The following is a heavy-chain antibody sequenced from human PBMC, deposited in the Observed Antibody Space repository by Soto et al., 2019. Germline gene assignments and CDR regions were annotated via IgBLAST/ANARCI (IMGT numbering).Heavy chain of an antibody. J-gene: IGHJ3*02. V-gene: IGHV4-4*02. Sequence: SETLSLTCTVSGGSLNSSNWWSWVRQPPGKGLEWIGEIHHSGSTNYNPSLKSRVTISVDKSKNQFSLKLTSVTAADTAVYYCERDRYGSGDAFDIWGQGTMVTVSS. CDR2: IHHSGST. CDR1: GGSLNSSNW. D-gene: IGHD3-10*01. CDR3: ERDRYGSGDAFDI.